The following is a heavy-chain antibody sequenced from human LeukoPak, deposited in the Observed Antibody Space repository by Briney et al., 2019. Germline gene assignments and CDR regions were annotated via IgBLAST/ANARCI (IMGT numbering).Heavy chain of an antibody. V-gene: IGHV4-34*01. CDR2: INHSGST. CDR3: ASCSGGSCYSKSFDY. Sequence: SETLSLTCAVYGGSFSGYHWSWIRQPPGKGLEWIGEINHSGSTNYNPSLKSRVTISVDTSKNQFSLKLSSVTAADTAVYYCASCSGGSCYSKSFDYWGQGTLVTVSS. CDR1: GGSFSGYH. J-gene: IGHJ4*02. D-gene: IGHD2-15*01.